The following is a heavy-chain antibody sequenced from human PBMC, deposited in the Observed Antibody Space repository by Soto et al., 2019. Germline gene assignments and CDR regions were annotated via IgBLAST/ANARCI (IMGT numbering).Heavy chain of an antibody. D-gene: IGHD3-3*01. Sequence: ASVKVSCKTSGYTFTKYDISWVRQAPGQGLEWLGLISPNSGRPSYAQKFEGRVTMTTDTSTTTAYLELRSLRSDDTAVYYCVRQYYDFWTDYPDFDYWGQGPLVTVSS. J-gene: IGHJ4*02. CDR1: GYTFTKYD. V-gene: IGHV1-18*04. CDR3: VRQYYDFWTDYPDFDY. CDR2: ISPNSGRP.